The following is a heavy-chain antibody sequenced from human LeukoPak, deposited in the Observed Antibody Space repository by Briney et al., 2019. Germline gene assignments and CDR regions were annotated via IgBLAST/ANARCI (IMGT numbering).Heavy chain of an antibody. D-gene: IGHD3-3*01. V-gene: IGHV1-24*01. CDR1: GYTLTELS. CDR3: ATRSGTIFGVVIPFDY. CDR2: FDPEDGET. J-gene: IGHJ4*02. Sequence: ASVKVSCKXSGYTLTELSMHWVRQAPGKGLEWMGGFDPEDGETIYTQKFQGRVTMTEDTSTDTAYMELSSLRSEDTAVYYCATRSGTIFGVVIPFDYWGQGTLVTVSS.